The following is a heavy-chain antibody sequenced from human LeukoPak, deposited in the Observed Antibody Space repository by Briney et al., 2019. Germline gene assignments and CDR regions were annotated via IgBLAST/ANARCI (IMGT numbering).Heavy chain of an antibody. CDR2: ISSSGSTI. Sequence: GGSLRLSCAASGFTFSSYAMSWVRQAPGKGLEWVSYISSSGSTIYYADSVKGRFTISRDNAKNSLYLQMNSLRAEDTAVYYCASYDILTGYYSPFDYWGQGTLVTVSS. CDR1: GFTFSSYA. J-gene: IGHJ4*02. V-gene: IGHV3-48*04. CDR3: ASYDILTGYYSPFDY. D-gene: IGHD3-9*01.